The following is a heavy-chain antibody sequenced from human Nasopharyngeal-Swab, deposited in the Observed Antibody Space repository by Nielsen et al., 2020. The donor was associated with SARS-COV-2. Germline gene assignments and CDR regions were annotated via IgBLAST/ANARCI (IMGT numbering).Heavy chain of an antibody. CDR2: ISGSGGST. CDR3: ARGRYCSTTSCYAAYYYHYVDV. CDR1: GFTFSSYA. Sequence: LSLTCAASGFTFSSYAMSWVRQAPGKGLEWVSAISGSGGSTYYADSVKGRFTISRDNSKNTLYLQMDSLRAEDTAVYYCARGRYCSTTSCYAAYYYHYVDVWDKGTMVTVSS. J-gene: IGHJ6*03. D-gene: IGHD2-2*01. V-gene: IGHV3-23*01.